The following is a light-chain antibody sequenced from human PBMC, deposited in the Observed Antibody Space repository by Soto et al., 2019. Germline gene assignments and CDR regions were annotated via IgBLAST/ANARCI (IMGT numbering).Light chain of an antibody. V-gene: IGKV3D-20*02. CDR2: DAS. J-gene: IGKJ5*01. Sequence: EMVLTQSPATLSLSPGERATLSCRASQSVSSNYLAWYQHKPGQAPRLLIYDASTRATGIPDRFSGSGSGTDFTLTISRLEPEDLAVYYCQQRSNWPRITFGQGTRLEIK. CDR3: QQRSNWPRIT. CDR1: QSVSSNY.